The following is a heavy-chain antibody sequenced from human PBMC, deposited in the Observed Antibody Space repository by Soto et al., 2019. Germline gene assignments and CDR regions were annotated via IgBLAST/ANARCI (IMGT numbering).Heavy chain of an antibody. CDR1: GFTFSNYW. CDR3: AKDLSSVPES. Sequence: EVLLVESGGGLVQPGGSLRLSCAASGFTFSNYWMYWVRQAPGKGLVWVSRIKTDGSITSYADSVKGRFTVSRDNARDTLYLQMNSLRVDDTAVYYCAKDLSSVPESWGKGPLVTVSS. CDR2: IKTDGSIT. J-gene: IGHJ5*02. D-gene: IGHD1-26*01. V-gene: IGHV3-74*01.